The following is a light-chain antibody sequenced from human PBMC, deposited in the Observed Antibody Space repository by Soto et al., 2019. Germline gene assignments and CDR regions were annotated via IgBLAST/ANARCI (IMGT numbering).Light chain of an antibody. Sequence: DIQMTQSPSSLSASVGDRVTITCRASQNINNYLAWYQQKPGNAPKLLIYAASTLQSGVPFRFSGGVSGLVFPLTISSLQPEDVATYYCQKYNNGPPATFGPGTKV. CDR3: QKYNNGPPAT. CDR1: QNINNY. CDR2: AAS. J-gene: IGKJ3*01. V-gene: IGKV1-27*01.